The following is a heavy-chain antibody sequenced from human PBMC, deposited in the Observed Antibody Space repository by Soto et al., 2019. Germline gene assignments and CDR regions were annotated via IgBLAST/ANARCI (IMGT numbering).Heavy chain of an antibody. V-gene: IGHV3-30*18. J-gene: IGHJ6*03. CDR1: GFTFSSYG. CDR3: ANTDYYGSGSYPAWYYMDV. D-gene: IGHD3-10*01. CDR2: ISYDGSNK. Sequence: GGSLRLSCAASGFTFSSYGMHWVRQAPGKGLEWVAVISYDGSNKYYADSVKGRFTISRDNSKNTLYLQMNSLRAEDTAVYYCANTDYYGSGSYPAWYYMDVWGKGTTVTVSS.